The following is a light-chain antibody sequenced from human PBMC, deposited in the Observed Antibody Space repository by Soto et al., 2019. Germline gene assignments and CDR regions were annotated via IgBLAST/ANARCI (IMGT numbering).Light chain of an antibody. J-gene: IGKJ1*01. V-gene: IGKV3-20*01. CDR1: QSLTSSY. CDR3: QQYRTSPPTWT. CDR2: GAS. Sequence: EIVVTQSPGTLSLCPGERATLSCRARQSLTSSYLAWYQQKPGQAPRLLIYGASSRATGIPDRFSGSGSGTDFTLTISRLEPEDFAVYYCQQYRTSPPTWTFGQGTKVDI.